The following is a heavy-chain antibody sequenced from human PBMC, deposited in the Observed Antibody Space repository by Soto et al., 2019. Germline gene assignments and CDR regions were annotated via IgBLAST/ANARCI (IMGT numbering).Heavy chain of an antibody. V-gene: IGHV4-34*01. CDR3: ARVERGTATTVVDAFDI. J-gene: IGHJ3*02. CDR1: GGFVSSGSYY. D-gene: IGHD1-1*01. Sequence: QVQLQQWGAGLLKPSETLSLTCAVYGGFVSSGSYYWSWIRQPPGKGLEWIGEMSHSGGTNFNPSLKIRVTISVDTSKNQFSLKMSSVTAADTALYYCARVERGTATTVVDAFDIWVPGTMVTVSS. CDR2: MSHSGGT.